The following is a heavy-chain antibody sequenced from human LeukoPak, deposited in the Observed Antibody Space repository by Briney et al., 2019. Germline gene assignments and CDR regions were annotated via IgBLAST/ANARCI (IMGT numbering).Heavy chain of an antibody. CDR3: AREGDYYDSSGYSGIYYFDY. CDR2: INPNSGGT. J-gene: IGHJ4*02. Sequence: ASVKVSCKASGYTFTGYFMHWVRQAPGQGLAWMGWINPNSGGTNYAQKFQGRVTMTRDTSISTAYMELSKLRSDDTAVYYCAREGDYYDSSGYSGIYYFDYWGQGTLVTVSS. V-gene: IGHV1-2*02. D-gene: IGHD3-22*01. CDR1: GYTFTGYF.